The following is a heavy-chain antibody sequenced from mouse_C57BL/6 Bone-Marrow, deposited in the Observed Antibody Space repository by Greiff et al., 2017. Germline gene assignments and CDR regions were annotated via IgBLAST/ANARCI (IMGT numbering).Heavy chain of an antibody. CDR1: GYTFTSYG. CDR2: IYPRSGNT. Sequence: VKLQQSGAELARPGASVKLSCKASGYTFTSYGISWVKQRTGQGLEWIGEIYPRSGNTYYNEKFKGKATLTADKSSSTAYMELRSLTSEGSAVYFCAREAITTVVATDWYCDVWGTGTTVTVSS. J-gene: IGHJ1*03. CDR3: AREAITTVVATDWYCDV. V-gene: IGHV1-81*01. D-gene: IGHD1-1*01.